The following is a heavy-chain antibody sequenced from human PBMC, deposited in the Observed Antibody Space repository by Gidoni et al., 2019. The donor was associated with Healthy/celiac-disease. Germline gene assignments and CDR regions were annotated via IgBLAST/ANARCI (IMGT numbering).Heavy chain of an antibody. V-gene: IGHV3-33*01. CDR3: ARGMVGSWLYYYYYMDV. CDR2: IWYDGSNK. CDR1: GFTFSSYG. D-gene: IGHD6-13*01. J-gene: IGHJ6*03. Sequence: QVQLVESGGGVVQPGRSLRLSCAASGFTFSSYGMHWVRQAPGKGLEWVAVIWYDGSNKYYADSVKGRFTISRDNSKNTLYLQMNSLRAEDTALYYCARGMVGSWLYYYYYMDVWGKGTAVTVSS.